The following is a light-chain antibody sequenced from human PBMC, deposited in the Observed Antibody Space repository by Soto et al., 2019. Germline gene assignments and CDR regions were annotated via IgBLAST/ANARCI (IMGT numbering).Light chain of an antibody. CDR2: GNS. CDR1: SSDVGGYKY. V-gene: IGLV2-14*03. CDR3: QSYDSSLSGSV. Sequence: QSALTQPASVSGSPGQSITISCTGTSSDVGGYKYVSWYQQHPDKAPKLIIYGNSNRPSGVPDRFSGSKSGTSASLAITGLQAEDEADYYCQSYDSSLSGSVFGGGTKLTVL. J-gene: IGLJ2*01.